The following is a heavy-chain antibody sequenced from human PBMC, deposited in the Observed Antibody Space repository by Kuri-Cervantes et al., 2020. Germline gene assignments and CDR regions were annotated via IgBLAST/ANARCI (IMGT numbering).Heavy chain of an antibody. Sequence: SQTLSLTCAISGDSVSSSSAAWNWIRQSPSRGLEWLGRTYYRSKWYNDYAVSVKSRITINPDTSKNQFSLKLSSVTAADTAVYYCARGLTTGRAFDIWGQGTMVTVSS. CDR2: TYYRSKWYN. D-gene: IGHD4-17*01. V-gene: IGHV6-1*01. CDR1: GDSVSSSSAA. J-gene: IGHJ3*02. CDR3: ARGLTTGRAFDI.